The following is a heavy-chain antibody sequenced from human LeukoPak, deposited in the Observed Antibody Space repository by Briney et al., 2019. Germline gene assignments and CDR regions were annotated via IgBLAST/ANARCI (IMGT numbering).Heavy chain of an antibody. Sequence: SETLSLTCTVSGGSISNHYWSWIRQPPVKGLEWIGYINYSGSTNYNPSLRSRVTISVDTSKNQFSLKLSSVTAADTAVYYCARGYSSSWFDYWGQGTLVTVSS. J-gene: IGHJ4*02. CDR1: GGSISNHY. CDR2: INYSGST. CDR3: ARGYSSSWFDY. D-gene: IGHD6-13*01. V-gene: IGHV4-59*11.